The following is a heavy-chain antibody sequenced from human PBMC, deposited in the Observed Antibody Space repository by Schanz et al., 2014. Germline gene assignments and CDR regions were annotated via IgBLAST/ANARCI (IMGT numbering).Heavy chain of an antibody. D-gene: IGHD2-15*01. CDR2: IYTSGST. CDR3: ARLPGLYCSGGACYRGY. J-gene: IGHJ4*02. V-gene: IGHV4-4*07. CDR1: GGSISSYY. Sequence: QVQLQESGPGLVKPSETLSLTCTVSGGSISSYYWSWIRQPAGKGMEWIGRIYTSGSTNYNPSLNVGVASPVDPPKHPSSRKVPLVTATDTAVYYCARLPGLYCSGGACYRGYWGQGTLVTVSS.